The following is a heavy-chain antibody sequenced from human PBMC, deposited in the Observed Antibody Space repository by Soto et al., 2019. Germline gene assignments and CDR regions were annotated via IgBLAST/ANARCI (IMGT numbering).Heavy chain of an antibody. CDR1: GFTVSSNY. Sequence: AGALRLSCAASGFTVSSNYMSWVRQAPEKGVEWISILYSGGTTSYADSVKSRFTISRDNSKNTLYHEMNSLRAEDTAVYYCARDPFTRLVKNDFDIWGHGTMVTVS. V-gene: IGHV3-66*01. CDR2: LYSGGTT. J-gene: IGHJ3*02. D-gene: IGHD3-10*01. CDR3: ARDPFTRLVKNDFDI.